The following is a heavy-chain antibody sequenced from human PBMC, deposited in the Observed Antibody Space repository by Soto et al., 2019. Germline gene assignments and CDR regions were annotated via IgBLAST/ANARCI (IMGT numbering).Heavy chain of an antibody. D-gene: IGHD2-2*02. CDR1: GYSFTSYW. CDR3: ARHVSPAAPLYRFDP. CDR2: IYPGDSDT. V-gene: IGHV5-51*01. J-gene: IGHJ5*02. Sequence: PGESLKISCNGSGYSFTSYWIGWVRHMPGKGLEWMGIIYPGDSDTRYSPSFQGQVTISADKSISTAYLQWSSLKASDTAMFYCARHVSPAAPLYRFDPWGQGTLVTVSS.